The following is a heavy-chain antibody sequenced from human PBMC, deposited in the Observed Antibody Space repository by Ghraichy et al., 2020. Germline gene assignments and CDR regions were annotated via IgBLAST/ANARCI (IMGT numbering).Heavy chain of an antibody. CDR1: GFSFASHT. Sequence: GGSPRLSCGASGFSFASHTMTWVRQAPGKGLEWVSAINGNGGSTYYADSVKGRFTISRDNSNNTLYLEMNNLRAEDTALYYCAKDLVGLNNYWGQGTLVTVSS. D-gene: IGHD1-26*01. J-gene: IGHJ4*02. CDR3: AKDLVGLNNY. CDR2: INGNGGST. V-gene: IGHV3-23*01.